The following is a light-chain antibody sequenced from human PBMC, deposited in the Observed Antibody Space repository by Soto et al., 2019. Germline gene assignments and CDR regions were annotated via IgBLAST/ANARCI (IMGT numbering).Light chain of an antibody. V-gene: IGKV1-5*01. J-gene: IGKJ5*01. CDR1: QSISTW. CDR3: LQDNNYPIT. Sequence: DIQMTQSPSTLSASVGDRVTITCRASQSISTWLAWYQQKPGKAPKLLIFDASTLQTGVPSRFSGSGSGTDFTLTISSLQPEDFATYYCLQDNNYPITFGQGTRLEIK. CDR2: DAS.